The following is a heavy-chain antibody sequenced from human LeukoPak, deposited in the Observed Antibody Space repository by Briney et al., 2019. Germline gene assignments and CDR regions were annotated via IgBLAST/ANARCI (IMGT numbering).Heavy chain of an antibody. J-gene: IGHJ4*02. V-gene: IGHV3-48*03. CDR3: ARAGVGCSGGSCYSEAYFDY. CDR2: ISSSGSTI. D-gene: IGHD2-15*01. Sequence: GGSLRLSCAASGFTFSSYEMNWVRQAPGKGLEWVSYISSSGSTIYYADSVKGRFTISRDSAKNSLYLQMNSLRAEDTAVYYCARAGVGCSGGSCYSEAYFDYWGQGTLVTVSS. CDR1: GFTFSSYE.